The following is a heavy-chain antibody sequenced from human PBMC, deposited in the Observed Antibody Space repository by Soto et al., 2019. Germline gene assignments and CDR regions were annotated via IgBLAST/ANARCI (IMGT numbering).Heavy chain of an antibody. CDR1: TSGGLC. V-gene: IGHV4-30-4*08. J-gene: IGHJ4*02. D-gene: IGHD6-6*01. CDR2: IYYSGRT. Sequence: TSGGLCWSWIMQTPGKGLEWIGYIYYSGRTAYNPSLKSRIIISIDTSKNQFSLSLNSLNAADTAVYYGAGDLSNSPADFAFWRLRTPVTVSP. CDR3: AGDLSNSPADFAF.